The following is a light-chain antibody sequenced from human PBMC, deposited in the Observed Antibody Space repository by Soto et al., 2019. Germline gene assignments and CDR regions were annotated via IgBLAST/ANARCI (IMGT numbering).Light chain of an antibody. CDR2: EVS. Sequence: QSALTQPASVSGSPGQSITISCTGTSSDVGGYNYVSWYQQHPGKAPKLMMYEVSNRPSGVSNRFSGSKSGNTAFLTISGLQAEDEADYYCSSYTSSSTLVFGTGTKLTVL. CDR3: SSYTSSSTLV. CDR1: SSDVGGYNY. J-gene: IGLJ1*01. V-gene: IGLV2-14*01.